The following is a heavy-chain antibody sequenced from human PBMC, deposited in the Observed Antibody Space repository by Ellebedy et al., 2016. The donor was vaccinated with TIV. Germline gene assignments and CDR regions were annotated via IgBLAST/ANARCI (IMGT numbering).Heavy chain of an antibody. CDR2: IYPDDSDT. Sequence: GESLKISXQGSGDTFNDHWIAWVRQMPGKGLEWMGIIYPDDSDTKYSPSFQGQVTISADRSISTAYMQWSSLKASDTAMYYCAVTRTKTAMDHYDYWGQGTLVTASS. CDR1: GDTFNDHW. D-gene: IGHD2-21*02. V-gene: IGHV5-51*01. CDR3: AVTRTKTAMDHYDY. J-gene: IGHJ4*02.